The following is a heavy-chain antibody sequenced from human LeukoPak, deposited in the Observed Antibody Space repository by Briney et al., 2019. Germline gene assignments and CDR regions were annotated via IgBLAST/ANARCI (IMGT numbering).Heavy chain of an antibody. CDR3: ARLVRVLTTATAVSEYYFDY. J-gene: IGHJ4*02. CDR2: IYYSGST. D-gene: IGHD5/OR15-5a*01. Sequence: PSETLSLTCTVSGGSISSYYWSWIRQPPGKGLEWIGYIYYSGSTNYNPSLKSRVTISVDTSKNQFSLKLSSVTAADTAVYYCARLVRVLTTATAVSEYYFDYWGQGTLVTVSS. CDR1: GGSISSYY. V-gene: IGHV4-59*08.